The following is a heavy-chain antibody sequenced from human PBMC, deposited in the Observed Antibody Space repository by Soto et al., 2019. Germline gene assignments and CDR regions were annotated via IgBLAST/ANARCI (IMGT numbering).Heavy chain of an antibody. D-gene: IGHD3-22*01. Sequence: SETLSLTCTVSGGSISSGDYYWNWIRQPPGKGLEWIGFIYYSGSTYYNPSLKSRVTISVDTSKNQFSVRLTSVTAADTAVYYCAREPYDYDRSGHFDYWGQGTLVTVS. CDR2: IYYSGST. CDR1: GGSISSGDYY. V-gene: IGHV4-30-4*01. CDR3: AREPYDYDRSGHFDY. J-gene: IGHJ4*02.